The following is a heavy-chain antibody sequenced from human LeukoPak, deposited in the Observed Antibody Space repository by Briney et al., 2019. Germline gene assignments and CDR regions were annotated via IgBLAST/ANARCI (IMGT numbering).Heavy chain of an antibody. J-gene: IGHJ6*03. CDR1: GYTFSNYA. D-gene: IGHD2-15*01. Sequence: GGSLRLSCAAPGYTFSNYAMSWVRQAPGKGLEWVANIKQDGSEKYYVDSVKGRFTISRDNAKNSLYLQMNSLRAEDTAVYYCARKGVCSGVYYYYMDVWGKGTTVTVSS. CDR2: IKQDGSEK. CDR3: ARKGVCSGVYYYYMDV. V-gene: IGHV3-7*01.